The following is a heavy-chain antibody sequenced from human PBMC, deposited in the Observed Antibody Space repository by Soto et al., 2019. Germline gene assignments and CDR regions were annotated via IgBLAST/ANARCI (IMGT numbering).Heavy chain of an antibody. CDR2: ISSSSSYI. CDR3: ARDYGSGSYYNYNYYYYMDV. V-gene: IGHV3-21*01. D-gene: IGHD3-10*01. J-gene: IGHJ6*03. Sequence: PGGSLRLSCAASGFTFSSYSMNWVRQAPGKGLEWVSSISSSSSYIYYADSVKGRFTISRDNAKNSLYLQMNSLRAEDTAVYYCARDYGSGSYYNYNYYYYMDVWGKGTTVTVSS. CDR1: GFTFSSYS.